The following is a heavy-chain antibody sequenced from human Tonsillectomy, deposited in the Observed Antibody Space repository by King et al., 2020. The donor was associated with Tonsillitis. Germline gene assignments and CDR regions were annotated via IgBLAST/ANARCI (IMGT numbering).Heavy chain of an antibody. Sequence: QLVQSGAEVLKPGSSVKVSCKNSGDPYSSYAINWVRQAPGQGLEWVGAIIPLFGASYSAQTFQGRVTITADKLTTTAYLEVASLTFDDTAVYYCAGASDPGSLLAPFEHWGQGTLVTVSS. CDR1: GDPYSSYA. CDR3: AGASDPGSLLAPFEH. D-gene: IGHD2/OR15-2a*01. CDR2: IIPLFGAS. J-gene: IGHJ4*02. V-gene: IGHV1-69*14.